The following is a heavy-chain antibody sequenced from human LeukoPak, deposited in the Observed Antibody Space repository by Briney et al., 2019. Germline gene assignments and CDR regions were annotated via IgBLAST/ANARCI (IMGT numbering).Heavy chain of an antibody. CDR1: GFIFSDYY. V-gene: IGHV3-11*04. D-gene: IGHD1-14*01. Sequence: GGSLRLSCAASGFIFSDYYMSWIRQAPGKGLEWVSYISSSGSTMYYTDSVKGRFTISRDNAKDSLYLQMNSLRAEDTAVYYCARGTNAYPGTDYWGHGTLVTVSS. CDR3: ARGTNAYPGTDY. CDR2: ISSSGSTM. J-gene: IGHJ4*01.